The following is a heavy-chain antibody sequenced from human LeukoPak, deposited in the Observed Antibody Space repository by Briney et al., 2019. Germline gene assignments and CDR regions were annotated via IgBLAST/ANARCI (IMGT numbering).Heavy chain of an antibody. D-gene: IGHD1-26*01. CDR2: IYSSGHT. J-gene: IGHJ4*02. V-gene: IGHV4-39*01. CDR3: ARHRSPGVGATEY. Sequence: SGTLSLTCTVSSDSISTSTYYWGWFRQPPGKGLEWVGSIYSSGHTYYSPPLQNRVTISVDTSKNQFSLKLSSVTAADTAIYYCARHRSPGVGATEYWGQGTLVTVSS. CDR1: SDSISTSTYY.